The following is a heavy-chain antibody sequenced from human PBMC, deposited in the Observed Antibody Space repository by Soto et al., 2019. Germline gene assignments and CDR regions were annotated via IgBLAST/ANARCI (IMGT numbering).Heavy chain of an antibody. CDR3: ARVGYCSGGTCHPTYYGMDV. J-gene: IGHJ6*02. Sequence: LSXTYAFSGVSIIRSDGWRWVRQPPWEGLEWIGEIYHSGSTNYNPSLKSRLTISVDKSKNQFSLKLSSVTAADTAVYYCARVGYCSGGTCHPTYYGMDVWGQGTTVTVSS. CDR1: GVSIIRSDG. CDR2: IYHSGST. D-gene: IGHD2-15*01. V-gene: IGHV4-4*02.